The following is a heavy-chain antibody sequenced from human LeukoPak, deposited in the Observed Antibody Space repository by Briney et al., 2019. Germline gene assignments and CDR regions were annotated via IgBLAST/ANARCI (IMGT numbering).Heavy chain of an antibody. V-gene: IGHV3-23*01. D-gene: IGHD3-16*02. CDR2: ISGSGGST. CDR3: ASSAISEYDYVWGSYRRTLDY. J-gene: IGHJ4*02. Sequence: GGSLRLSCAASGFTFSSYAMSWVRQAPGKGLEWVSAISGSGGSTYYADSVKGRFTISRDNSKNTLYLQMNSLRAEDTAVYYCASSAISEYDYVWGSYRRTLDYWGLGTLVTVSS. CDR1: GFTFSSYA.